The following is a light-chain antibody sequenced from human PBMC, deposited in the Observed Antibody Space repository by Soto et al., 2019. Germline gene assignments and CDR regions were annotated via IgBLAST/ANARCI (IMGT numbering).Light chain of an antibody. CDR3: HQYANAPQP. J-gene: IGKJ2*01. CDR1: QTLRRTY. V-gene: IGKV3-20*01. CDR2: GAS. Sequence: EIVLMQSAGTLSLSPGERATLSCRAGQTLRRTYIAWYQQKPGQAPRVLIYGASKRATGIPDRFSGSGSGTDFSLTISRLEPEDFAVYYCHQYANAPQPSGQGTKVDI.